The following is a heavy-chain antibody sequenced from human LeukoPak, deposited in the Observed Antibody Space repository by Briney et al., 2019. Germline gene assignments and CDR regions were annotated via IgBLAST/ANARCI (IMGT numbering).Heavy chain of an antibody. V-gene: IGHV3-74*01. CDR3: VRDLGGRSGH. Sequence: GGSLRLSCAASGFTFSSNWMHWVRQAPGKGLVWVSRINEDGSTTNYADSVKGRSTIFRDSAKNTLYLQMNSLRAEDTAVYYCVRDLGGRSGHWGQGTLVTVSS. CDR2: INEDGSTT. CDR1: GFTFSSNW. D-gene: IGHD1-26*01. J-gene: IGHJ4*02.